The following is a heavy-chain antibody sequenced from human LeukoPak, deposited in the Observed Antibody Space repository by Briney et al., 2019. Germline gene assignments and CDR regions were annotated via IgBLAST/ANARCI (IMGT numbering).Heavy chain of an antibody. D-gene: IGHD2-21*02. CDR3: ARGRTENLWGFTAPYYYMDV. V-gene: IGHV1-69*05. Sequence: ASVKVSCKASGGTFSSYAISWVRQAPGQGLEWMGGIIPIFGTANYAQKFQGRVTITTDESTSTAYMELSSLRSEDTAVYYCARGRTENLWGFTAPYYYMDVWGKGTTVTVSS. J-gene: IGHJ6*03. CDR1: GGTFSSYA. CDR2: IIPIFGTA.